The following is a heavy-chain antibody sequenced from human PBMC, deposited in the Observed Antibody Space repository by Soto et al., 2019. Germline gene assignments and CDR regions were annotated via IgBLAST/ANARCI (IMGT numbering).Heavy chain of an antibody. V-gene: IGHV3-23*01. CDR1: GFTFSSYA. CDR3: ASIPGYYYDSSGGPNDY. D-gene: IGHD3-22*01. J-gene: IGHJ4*02. CDR2: ISGSGGST. Sequence: EVQLLESGGGLVQPGGSLRLSCAASGFTFSSYAMSWVRQAPGKGLEWVSAISGSGGSTYYADSVKGRFTISRDNSKNTLYLQMNSLRAEDTAVYYCASIPGYYYDSSGGPNDYWGQGTLVTVSS.